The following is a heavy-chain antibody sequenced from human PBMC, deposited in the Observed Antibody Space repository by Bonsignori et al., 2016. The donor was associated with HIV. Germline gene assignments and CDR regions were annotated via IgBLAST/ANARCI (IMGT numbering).Heavy chain of an antibody. V-gene: IGHV3-48*02. J-gene: IGHJ4*02. Sequence: VRQAPGKGLEWISYISSSSRTIYYADSVKGRFTTSRDNAKNSLYLQMNSLRDEDTAVYYCARGYYDSSGYFYFRYWGQGTLVTVSS. CDR3: ARGYYDSSGYFYFRY. D-gene: IGHD3-22*01. CDR2: ISSSSRTI.